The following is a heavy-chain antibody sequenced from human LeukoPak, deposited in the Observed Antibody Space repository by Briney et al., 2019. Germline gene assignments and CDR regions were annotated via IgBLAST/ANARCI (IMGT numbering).Heavy chain of an antibody. CDR2: ISGSGGNT. D-gene: IGHD2-15*01. Sequence: GGSLRLSCAASGFXFSIYAMSWVRQAPGKGLEWVSAISGSGGNTYYADSLKGRFTISRDNSKNTLYLQVNSLRAEDTAVYFCAKDRVCSGDSCFFDYWGQGTLVTVSS. V-gene: IGHV3-23*01. CDR3: AKDRVCSGDSCFFDY. CDR1: GFXFSIYA. J-gene: IGHJ4*02.